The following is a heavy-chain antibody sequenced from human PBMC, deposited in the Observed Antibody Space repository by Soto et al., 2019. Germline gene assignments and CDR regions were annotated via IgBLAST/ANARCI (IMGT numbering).Heavy chain of an antibody. CDR1: GYTFTSYG. D-gene: IGHD3-10*01. J-gene: IGHJ5*02. Sequence: QVQLVQSGAEVKKPGASVKVSCKASGYTFTSYGISWVRQAPGQGLEWMGWISAYNGNTNYAQKIQGRVTMTTDTSTSTAYMELRSLRSDDTAVYYCARESGVDGSGEGPARFDPWGQGTLVTVSS. V-gene: IGHV1-18*01. CDR2: ISAYNGNT. CDR3: ARESGVDGSGEGPARFDP.